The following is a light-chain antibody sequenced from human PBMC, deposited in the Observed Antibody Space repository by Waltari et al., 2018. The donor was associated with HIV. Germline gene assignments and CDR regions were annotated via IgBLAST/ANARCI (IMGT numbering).Light chain of an antibody. V-gene: IGKV3-15*01. CDR1: QSVSSN. J-gene: IGKJ1*01. CDR3: QQYRGT. CDR2: GAS. Sequence: ATLSCRASQSVSSNLAWFQQKPGQAPRLLIYGASTRATGVPARFSGSGSGTEFTLTISSLQSEDFAVYYCQQYRGTFGQGTKVEIK.